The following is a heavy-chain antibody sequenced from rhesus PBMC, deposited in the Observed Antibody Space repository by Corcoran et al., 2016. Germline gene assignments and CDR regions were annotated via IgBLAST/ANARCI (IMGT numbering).Heavy chain of an antibody. V-gene: IGHV4-173*01. CDR3: ARDLGGGGWYWGYFDY. CDR1: GGSISSNY. CDR2: ISGSGGIT. Sequence: QLQLQESGPGLVKPSETLSLTCAVSGGSISSNYWSWIRQPPGKGLEWIGRISGSGGITDYNPSLKSRVTISTDTSKNQFSLKLSSVTAADTAVYYCARDLGGGGWYWGYFDYWGQGVLVTVSS. J-gene: IGHJ4*01. D-gene: IGHD6-31*01.